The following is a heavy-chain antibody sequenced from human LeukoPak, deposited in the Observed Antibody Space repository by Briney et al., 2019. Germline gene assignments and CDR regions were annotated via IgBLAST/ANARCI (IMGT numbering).Heavy chain of an antibody. V-gene: IGHV3-21*01. CDR1: GFTFSSYS. D-gene: IGHD5-18*01. J-gene: IGHJ4*02. CDR3: ARAEHYVDTAMLNGFDY. Sequence: GGSLRLSCAASGFTFSSYSMNWVRQAPGKGLEWVSSISSSSSYIYYAGSVKGRFTISRDNAKNSLYLQMNSLRAEDTAVYYCARAEHYVDTAMLNGFDYWGQGTLVTVSS. CDR2: ISSSSSYI.